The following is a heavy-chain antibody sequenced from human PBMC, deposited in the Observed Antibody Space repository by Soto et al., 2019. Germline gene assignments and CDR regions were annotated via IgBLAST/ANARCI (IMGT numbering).Heavy chain of an antibody. CDR2: IIPIFGTT. D-gene: IGHD2-2*01. J-gene: IGHJ5*02. Sequence: QVQLVQSGAEVRKPGSSVKVSCKASGGTFSSYIISWVRQAPGQGLEWMGEIIPIFGTTNYAQKFQGRVTVTADESTSTAYMELSSLRSEDTAVYYCARDRVLPGATPHWFAPWGQGTLVTVSS. CDR1: GGTFSSYI. V-gene: IGHV1-69*01. CDR3: ARDRVLPGATPHWFAP.